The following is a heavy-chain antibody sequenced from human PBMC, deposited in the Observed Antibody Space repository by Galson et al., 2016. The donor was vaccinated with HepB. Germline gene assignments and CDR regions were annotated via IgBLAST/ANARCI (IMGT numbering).Heavy chain of an antibody. J-gene: IGHJ4*02. Sequence: SLRLSCAASGFTFSDYVMSWVRQAPGKGLEWVSVITGSGDTTYYAGSVKGRFTISGDNSKNALFLQMNSLRAEDTAIYYCAKPRSRGWYEFDYWGQGTLVTVSS. CDR2: ITGSGDTT. V-gene: IGHV3-23*01. D-gene: IGHD6-19*01. CDR1: GFTFSDYV. CDR3: AKPRSRGWYEFDY.